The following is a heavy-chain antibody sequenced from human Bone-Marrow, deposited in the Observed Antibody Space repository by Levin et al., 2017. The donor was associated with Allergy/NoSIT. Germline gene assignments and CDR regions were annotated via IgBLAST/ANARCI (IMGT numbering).Heavy chain of an antibody. CDR2: ISWNSGKT. V-gene: IGHV3-9*01. Sequence: PGGSLRLSCATSKFMFDDYGMYWVRQAPGKGLEWVSGISWNSGKTHYADSVKGRFVISRDNAKNSLYLQMNSLRTEDTALYYCVKSLNTMTIHDGFDFRGQGTMVTVSA. D-gene: IGHD1/OR15-1a*01. CDR1: KFMFDDYG. CDR3: VKSLNTMTIHDGFDF. J-gene: IGHJ3*01.